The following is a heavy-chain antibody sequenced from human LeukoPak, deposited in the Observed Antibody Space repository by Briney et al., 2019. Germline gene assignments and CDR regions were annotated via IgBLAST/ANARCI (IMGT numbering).Heavy chain of an antibody. CDR1: GGSMRNYY. Sequence: SETLSLTCTVSGGSMRNYYWSWIRQTPGKGLEWIGYSYYGGSTIYNPSLKSRVTISVDTSKNQFSLKLSSVTAADTAVYYCARRYSSSWFDAFDIWGQGTMVTVSS. V-gene: IGHV4-59*08. J-gene: IGHJ3*02. D-gene: IGHD6-13*01. CDR2: SYYGGST. CDR3: ARRYSSSWFDAFDI.